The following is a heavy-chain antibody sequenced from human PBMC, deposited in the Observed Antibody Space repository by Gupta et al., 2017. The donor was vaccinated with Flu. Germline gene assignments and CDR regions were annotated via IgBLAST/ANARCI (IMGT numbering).Heavy chain of an antibody. J-gene: IGHJ5*02. CDR2: IYYTGTS. D-gene: IGHD3-22*01. V-gene: IGHV4-31*02. CDR1: SGGYY. CDR3: ARTYYIDNTGLVEGRFDP. Sequence: SGGYYWSWIRQYPGKGLEWIGYIYYTGTSYCKPSLKSRVTMSADTSKNQLSLKLTSVTAADTAIYYCARTYYIDNTGLVEGRFDPWGQGTPVTVSS.